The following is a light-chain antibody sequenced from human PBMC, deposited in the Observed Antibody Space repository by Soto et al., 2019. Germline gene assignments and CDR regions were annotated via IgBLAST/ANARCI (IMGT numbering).Light chain of an antibody. Sequence: QSVLTQPPSASGTPGQRVTISCSGGSSNIGSNTVNWYRQLPGTAPKVLLYADDQRPSGVPGRFSGSKSGTSASLAISGLQSDDEADYFCAAWDDSLSGPVFDGGTKLTVL. J-gene: IGLJ2*01. CDR3: AAWDDSLSGPV. CDR2: ADD. V-gene: IGLV1-44*01. CDR1: SSNIGSNT.